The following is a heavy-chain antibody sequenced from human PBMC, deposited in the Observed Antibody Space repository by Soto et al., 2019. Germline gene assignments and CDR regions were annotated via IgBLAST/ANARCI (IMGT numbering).Heavy chain of an antibody. V-gene: IGHV4-34*01. CDR2: INHSGST. CDR1: GGSFSGYY. Sequence: PSETLSITCAAYGGSFSGYYWSWIRQPPGKGLEWIGEINHSGSTNYNPSLKSRVTISVDTSKNQFSLKLSSVTAADTAVYYCARGPRITIFGVVIIRDYNWFDPWGQGTLVTVSS. CDR3: ARGPRITIFGVVIIRDYNWFDP. D-gene: IGHD3-3*01. J-gene: IGHJ5*02.